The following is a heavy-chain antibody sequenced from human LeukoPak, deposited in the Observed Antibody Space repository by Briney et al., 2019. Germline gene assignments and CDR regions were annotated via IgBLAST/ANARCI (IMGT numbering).Heavy chain of an antibody. Sequence: ASVKVSCKASGGTFSSYAISWVRQAPGQGLEWMGGIIPIFGTANYAQKFQGRVTITADKSTSTAYMELSSLRSEDTAVYYCARGYCSGGSCYSGVLNRFDPWGQGTLVTVSS. J-gene: IGHJ5*02. D-gene: IGHD2-15*01. CDR1: GGTFSSYA. CDR2: IIPIFGTA. V-gene: IGHV1-69*06. CDR3: ARGYCSGGSCYSGVLNRFDP.